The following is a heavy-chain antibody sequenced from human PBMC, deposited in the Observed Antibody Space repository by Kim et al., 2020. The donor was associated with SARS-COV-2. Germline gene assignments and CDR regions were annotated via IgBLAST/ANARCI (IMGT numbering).Heavy chain of an antibody. CDR1: GFTFSSYG. J-gene: IGHJ6*02. Sequence: GGSLRLSCAASGFTFSSYGTHWVRQAPGKGLEWVAVISYDGSNKNYVDSVKGRFTISRDNSKNTLYLQMNSLRAEDTAVYYCARDIGSYSSGWIYYYYGMDVWGQGTTVTVSS. CDR2: ISYDGSNK. D-gene: IGHD6-19*01. CDR3: ARDIGSYSSGWIYYYYGMDV. V-gene: IGHV3-30*04.